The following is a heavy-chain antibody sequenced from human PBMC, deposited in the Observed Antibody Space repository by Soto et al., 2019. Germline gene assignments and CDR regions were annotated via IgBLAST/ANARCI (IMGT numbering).Heavy chain of an antibody. CDR2: INPNSGGT. J-gene: IGHJ6*02. Sequence: VASVKVSCKASGYTFTGYYMHWVRQAPGQGLEWMGWINPNSGGTNYAQKFQGWVTMTRDTSISTAYMELSRLRSDDTAVYYCARGQQLSPYYYYGMDVWGQGTTVTVSS. CDR1: GYTFTGYY. D-gene: IGHD6-13*01. V-gene: IGHV1-2*04. CDR3: ARGQQLSPYYYYGMDV.